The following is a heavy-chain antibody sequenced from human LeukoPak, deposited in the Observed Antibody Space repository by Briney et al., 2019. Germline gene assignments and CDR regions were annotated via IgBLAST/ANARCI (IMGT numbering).Heavy chain of an antibody. V-gene: IGHV3-11*06. CDR2: ISSSSSYI. J-gene: IGHJ6*02. CDR1: GFTFSDYY. D-gene: IGHD3-16*01. Sequence: GGSLRLSCAASGFTFSDYYMSWIRQAPGKGLEWVSYISSSSSYIYYADSVKGRFTISRDNAKNSLYLQMNSLRAEDTAVYYCARDWGYYYYYGMDVWGQGTTVTVSS. CDR3: ARDWGYYYYYGMDV.